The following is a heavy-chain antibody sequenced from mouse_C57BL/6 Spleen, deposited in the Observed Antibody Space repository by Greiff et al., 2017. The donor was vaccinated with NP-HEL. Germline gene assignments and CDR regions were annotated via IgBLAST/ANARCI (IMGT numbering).Heavy chain of an antibody. J-gene: IGHJ2*01. Sequence: QVQLQQPGAELVKPGASVKLSCKASGYTFTSYWMHWVKQRPGRGLEWLGRIDPNSGGTKYNEKFTSKATLTVDKTSSTSYMQLSSPTAEDSAVYYCARCSSGYPYYGDYWGQGTTLTVSS. V-gene: IGHV1-72*01. CDR3: ARCSSGYPYYGDY. D-gene: IGHD3-2*02. CDR2: IDPNSGGT. CDR1: GYTFTSYW.